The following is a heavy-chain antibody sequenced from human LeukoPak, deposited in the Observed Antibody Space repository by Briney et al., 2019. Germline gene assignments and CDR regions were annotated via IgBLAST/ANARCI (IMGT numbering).Heavy chain of an antibody. V-gene: IGHV1-18*01. D-gene: IGHD6-13*01. CDR3: ARGFKYSSSWADFDY. J-gene: IGHJ4*02. Sequence: ASVKVSCKASGYTFTSYGISWVRQAPGQGLEWMGWISAYNGNTNYAQKLQGRVTMTTDTSTSTAYMGLRSLRSDDTAVYYCARGFKYSSSWADFDYWGQGTLVTVSS. CDR2: ISAYNGNT. CDR1: GYTFTSYG.